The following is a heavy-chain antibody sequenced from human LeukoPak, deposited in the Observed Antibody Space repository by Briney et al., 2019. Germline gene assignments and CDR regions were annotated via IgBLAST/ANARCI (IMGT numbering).Heavy chain of an antibody. CDR3: ARGGLDTRRGGYFDY. J-gene: IGHJ4*02. CDR2: ISHSGTT. Sequence: GSLRLSCEASGFTFSSCAMTWVRQAPGKGLEWIGEISHSGTTYYNPSLKSRVTVSVDTSKSQFSLRLSSVTAADTAVYYCARGGLDTRRGGYFDYWGQGILVTVSS. D-gene: IGHD5-18*01. V-gene: IGHV4-34*01. CDR1: GFTFSSCA.